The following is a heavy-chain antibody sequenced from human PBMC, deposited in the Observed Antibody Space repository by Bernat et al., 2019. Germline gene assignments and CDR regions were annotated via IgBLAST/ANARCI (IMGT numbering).Heavy chain of an antibody. J-gene: IGHJ4*02. CDR1: GFTFRSHG. CDR3: ARDSSGWWAPDC. CDR2: ILYDGSNQ. Sequence: HVQLVESGGGVVQPGRSLRLSCAASGFTFRSHGMHWVRQAPGKGLEGVAVILYDGSNQYYGDFVKGRFTISRDNSKNILYLQMNSLRAEDTAVYYCARDSSGWWAPDCWGQGTLVTVSS. V-gene: IGHV3-33*05. D-gene: IGHD6-19*01.